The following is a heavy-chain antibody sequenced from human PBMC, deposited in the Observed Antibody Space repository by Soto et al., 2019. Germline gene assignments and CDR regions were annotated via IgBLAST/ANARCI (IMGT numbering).Heavy chain of an antibody. CDR2: ISYDGSNK. CDR1: GFTFSSYA. D-gene: IGHD3-9*01. CDR3: ARSHDILTGYYPRFDY. J-gene: IGHJ4*02. V-gene: IGHV3-30-3*01. Sequence: GGSLRLSCAASGFTFSSYAMHWVRQAPGKGLEWVAVISYDGSNKYYADSVKGRFTISRDNSKNTLYLQMNSLRAEDTAVYYCARSHDILTGYYPRFDYWGQGTLVTVSS.